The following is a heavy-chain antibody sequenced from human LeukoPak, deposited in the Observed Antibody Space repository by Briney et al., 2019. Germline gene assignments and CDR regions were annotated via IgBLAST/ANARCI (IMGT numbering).Heavy chain of an antibody. J-gene: IGHJ3*02. D-gene: IGHD5-12*01. V-gene: IGHV3-33*01. CDR2: IWYDGSNK. Sequence: GGSLRLSCAASGFTFSSYGMHWVRQAPGKGLEWVAVIWYDGSNKYYADSVKGRFTISRDNSKNTLYLQMNSLRAEDTAVYYCARDVRGYSGYGVFDIWGQGTMVTVSS. CDR1: GFTFSSYG. CDR3: ARDVRGYSGYGVFDI.